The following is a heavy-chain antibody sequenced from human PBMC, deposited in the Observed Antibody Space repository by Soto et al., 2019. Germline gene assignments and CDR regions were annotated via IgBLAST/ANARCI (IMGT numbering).Heavy chain of an antibody. D-gene: IGHD3-10*01. J-gene: IGHJ5*02. Sequence: QVQLQESGPGLVKASETLSLTCTVSGTSMSGHFWSWMRQPPGKGLEWIGYGYYSGSTLYNPSLKSRVTISLDTSKNQFSLRLNSVTSADTAVYYCARGVYLSLVRTGWFDPWGQGTLVTVSS. CDR2: GYYSGST. V-gene: IGHV4-59*11. CDR1: GTSMSGHF. CDR3: ARGVYLSLVRTGWFDP.